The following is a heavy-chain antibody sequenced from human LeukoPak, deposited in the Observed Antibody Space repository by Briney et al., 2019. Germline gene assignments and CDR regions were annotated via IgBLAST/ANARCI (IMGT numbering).Heavy chain of an antibody. CDR1: GFTFSSYY. D-gene: IGHD2-2*01. V-gene: IGHV3-7*01. CDR3: GRDGVSAAMDY. CDR2: IKQDGSEE. J-gene: IGHJ4*02. Sequence: GGSLRLSCAASGFTFSSYYMSWVRQAPGKGPEWVANIKQDGSEEYYVDFVKGRFTISRDNAKNSLYLQMNSLGAEDTAVYYCGRDGVSAAMDYWGQGTLVTVSS.